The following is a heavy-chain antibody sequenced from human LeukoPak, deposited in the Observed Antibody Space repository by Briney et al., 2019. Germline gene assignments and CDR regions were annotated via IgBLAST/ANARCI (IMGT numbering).Heavy chain of an antibody. CDR2: IFSSGST. J-gene: IGHJ5*02. D-gene: IGHD2/OR15-2a*01. V-gene: IGHV4-59*08. Sequence: SETLSLTRTVSGGSITGYYWSWIRQPPGKGLEWVGYIFSSGSTNYNPSLKSRVTISLDTSKSQFSLKLISVTASDTAVYYCARLTKFLTTYYPTPWGQGTLVTVSS. CDR1: GGSITGYY. CDR3: ARLTKFLTTYYPTP.